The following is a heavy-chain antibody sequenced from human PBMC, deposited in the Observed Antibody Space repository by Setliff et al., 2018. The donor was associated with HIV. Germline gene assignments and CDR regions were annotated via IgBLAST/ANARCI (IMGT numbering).Heavy chain of an antibody. Sequence: GASVKVSCKASGYTFTPYTLHWVRQAPGQGLEWMGIINPSGGSTSYAQKFQGRVTMTRDTSTSTVYMELSSLRSEDTAVYYCARWHSYYDFWSGYYRYYMDVWGKGTTVTVSS. CDR2: INPSGGST. D-gene: IGHD3-3*01. J-gene: IGHJ6*03. V-gene: IGHV1-46*01. CDR1: GYTFTPYT. CDR3: ARWHSYYDFWSGYYRYYMDV.